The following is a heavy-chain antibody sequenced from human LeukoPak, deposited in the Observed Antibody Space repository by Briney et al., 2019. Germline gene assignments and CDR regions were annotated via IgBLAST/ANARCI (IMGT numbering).Heavy chain of an antibody. V-gene: IGHV1-2*02. CDR2: INPNSGGT. D-gene: IGHD6-13*01. CDR1: GYTFTGYY. Sequence: ASVKVSCKASGYTFTGYYMHWVRQAPGQGIEWMGWINPNSGGTNYAQKFQGRVTMTRDTSISTAYMELSRLRSDDTAVYYCARDPYSSSWYYYYYGMDVWGQGTTVTVSS. J-gene: IGHJ6*02. CDR3: ARDPYSSSWYYYYYGMDV.